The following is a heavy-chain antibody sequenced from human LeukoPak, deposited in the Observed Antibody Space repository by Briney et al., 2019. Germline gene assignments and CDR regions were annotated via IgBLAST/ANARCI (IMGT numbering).Heavy chain of an antibody. CDR3: ASFGPLKYSSGWY. CDR1: GFTFSSYE. CDR2: ISSSGSTI. V-gene: IGHV3-48*03. J-gene: IGHJ4*02. Sequence: GGSLRLSRAASGFTFSSYEMNWVRQAPGKGLEWVSYISSSGSTIYYADSVKGRFTISRDNAKNSLYLQMNSLRAEDTAVYYCASFGPLKYSSGWYWGQGTLVTVSS. D-gene: IGHD6-19*01.